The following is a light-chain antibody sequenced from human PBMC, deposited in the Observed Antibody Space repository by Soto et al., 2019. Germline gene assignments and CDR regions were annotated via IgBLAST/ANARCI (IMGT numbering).Light chain of an antibody. V-gene: IGLV2-14*01. CDR2: DVS. J-gene: IGLJ1*01. Sequence: QSALTQPASESGSPGQSITMSCTGTSSDVGGYNYVSWYQQHPGKAPKLMIYDVSNRPSGVSNRFSGSKSGNTASLTISGLQAEDEADYYCGSYTSSSTRVFGTGTKVTVL. CDR3: GSYTSSSTRV. CDR1: SSDVGGYNY.